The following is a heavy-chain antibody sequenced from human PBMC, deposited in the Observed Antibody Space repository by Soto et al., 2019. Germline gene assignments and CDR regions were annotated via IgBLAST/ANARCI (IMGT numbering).Heavy chain of an antibody. V-gene: IGHV3-33*01. CDR2: ISYDGSNT. CDR1: GFIFSSFG. D-gene: IGHD1-1*01. CDR3: ARDLLGSTGHFDY. J-gene: IGHJ4*02. Sequence: QVQLVESGGGVVQPGRSLRLSCAASGFIFSSFGMHWVRQAPGKGLEWVAIISYDGSNTYYADSVKGRFTISRDNSRNTLYLRMNSLRAEDTAVYYCARDLLGSTGHFDYWGQGTLVTVSS.